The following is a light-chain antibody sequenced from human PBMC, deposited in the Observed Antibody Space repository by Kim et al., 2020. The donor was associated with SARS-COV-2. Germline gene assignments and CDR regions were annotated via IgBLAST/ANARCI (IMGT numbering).Light chain of an antibody. V-gene: IGKV3-20*01. CDR2: GAF. CDR1: QTVNNYF. Sequence: LSPGERVTLSCRASQTVNNYFLAWYQLNPGQAPRLLMYGAFRRATGTPVRFIGSGSWSDFTLPIHRLAPEDFAVYYCQQHDSSPFTFGHWSKLEI. CDR3: QQHDSSPFT. J-gene: IGKJ2*01.